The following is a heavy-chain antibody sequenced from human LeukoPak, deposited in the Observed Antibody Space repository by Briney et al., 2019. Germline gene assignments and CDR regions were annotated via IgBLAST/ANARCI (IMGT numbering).Heavy chain of an antibody. V-gene: IGHV4-34*01. CDR2: INHSGST. CDR3: ARDRGSSSWSLYHHYYYYGMDV. CDR1: GGSFSGYY. D-gene: IGHD6-13*01. Sequence: SETLSLTCAVYGGSFSGYYWSWIRQPPGKGLEWIGEINHSGSTSYNPSLKSRVTISVDTSKNQFSLKLSSVTAADTAVYYCARDRGSSSWSLYHHYYYYGMDVWGQGTTVTVSS. J-gene: IGHJ6*02.